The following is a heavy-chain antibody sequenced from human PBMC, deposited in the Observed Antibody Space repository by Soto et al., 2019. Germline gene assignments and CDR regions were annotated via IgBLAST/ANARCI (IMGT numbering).Heavy chain of an antibody. D-gene: IGHD3-3*01. CDR2: IYPGDSDT. J-gene: IGHJ6*02. Sequence: GESLKISCKGSGYSFTSYWIGWVRQMPGKGLEWMGIIYPGDSDTRYSPSFQGQVTISADKSISTAYLQWSSLEASDTAMYYCARQDVYYDFWSGRYTSGMDVWGQGTTVTVSS. CDR3: ARQDVYYDFWSGRYTSGMDV. CDR1: GYSFTSYW. V-gene: IGHV5-51*01.